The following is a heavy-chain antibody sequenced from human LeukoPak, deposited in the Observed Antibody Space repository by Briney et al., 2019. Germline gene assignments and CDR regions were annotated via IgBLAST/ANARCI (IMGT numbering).Heavy chain of an antibody. CDR2: ISAYNGNT. CDR1: GYTFTSYG. Sequence: ASVKVSCKASGYTFTSYGISWVRQAPGQGLEWMGWISAYNGNTNYAQKLQGRVTMTTDTSTSTAYMEPRSLRSDDTAVYYCARDHGVRGMYNWFDPWGQGTLVTVSS. J-gene: IGHJ5*02. V-gene: IGHV1-18*01. CDR3: ARDHGVRGMYNWFDP. D-gene: IGHD3-10*01.